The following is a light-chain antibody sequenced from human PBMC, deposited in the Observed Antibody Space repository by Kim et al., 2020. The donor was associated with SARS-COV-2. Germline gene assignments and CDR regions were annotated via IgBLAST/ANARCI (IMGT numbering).Light chain of an antibody. V-gene: IGLV10-54*04. J-gene: IGLJ3*02. CDR2: RNN. CDR1: NNNVGNQG. CDR3: SAWDSTLNVWV. Sequence: QTATLTCTGNNNNVGNQGAAWLQQHQGHPPKLLSYRNNNRPSGISERFSASRSADTASLTITGLQPDDETDYYCSAWDSTLNVWVFGGGTKVTVL.